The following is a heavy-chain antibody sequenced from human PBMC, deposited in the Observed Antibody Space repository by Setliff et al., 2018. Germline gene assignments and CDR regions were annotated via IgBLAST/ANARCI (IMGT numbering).Heavy chain of an antibody. CDR2: ISGSGGTT. V-gene: IGHV3-23*01. CDR3: ARNWVTAQHYYYGMDV. CDR1: GGSISSSSYY. J-gene: IGHJ6*02. Sequence: PSETLSLTCTVSGGSISSSSYYWGWIRQPPGKGLEWVSAISGSGGTTYYADSVKGRFTISRDNSKNTLYLQMDSLRAEDTAVYYCARNWVTAQHYYYGMDVWGQGTTVTVSS. D-gene: IGHD2-21*02.